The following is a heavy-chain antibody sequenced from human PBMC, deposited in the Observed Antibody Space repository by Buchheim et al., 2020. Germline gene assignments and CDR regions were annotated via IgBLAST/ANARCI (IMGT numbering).Heavy chain of an antibody. CDR1: GGSISSGGYY. CDR3: ARGRGNRYYYDSSGTAYFDY. D-gene: IGHD3-22*01. CDR2: LYYSGST. Sequence: QVQLQESGPGLVKPSQTLSLTCTVSGGSISSGGYYWSWIRQHPGKGLEWLGYLYYSGSTYYNPSLKSRVTISVDTSKNQLSLKLSSVTAADTAVYYCARGRGNRYYYDSSGTAYFDYWGQGTL. J-gene: IGHJ4*02. V-gene: IGHV4-31*03.